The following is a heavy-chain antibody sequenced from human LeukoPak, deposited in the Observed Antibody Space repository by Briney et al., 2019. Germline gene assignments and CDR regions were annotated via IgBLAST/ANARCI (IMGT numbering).Heavy chain of an antibody. CDR3: AKGGKWDVTPFDY. CDR2: ISGGGGST. J-gene: IGHJ4*02. CDR1: GFTFTGYS. Sequence: GGSLRLSCAASGFTFTGYSMNWVRQAPGKGLEWVSTISGGGGSTYYADSVKGRFTISRDNSKNTLYLQVNSLRAEDTAVYYCAKGGKWDVTPFDYWGQGTLVTVSS. V-gene: IGHV3-23*01. D-gene: IGHD1-26*01.